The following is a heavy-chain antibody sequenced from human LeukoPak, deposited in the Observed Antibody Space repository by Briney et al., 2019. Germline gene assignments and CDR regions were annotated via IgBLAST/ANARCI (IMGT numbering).Heavy chain of an antibody. CDR1: GGPLSGFY. CDR2: IHPSGRP. J-gene: IGHJ4*02. Sequence: SETLSLTCGVYGGPLSGFYSTWIRQPPGKGLEWIGEIHPSGRPYYNPSLASRESLSLDTPENLFSLKMSAAAAADTAIYYCARGGDYYKCGNDWGQGTLVTVSS. V-gene: IGHV4-34*01. CDR3: ARGGDYYKCGND. D-gene: IGHD3-22*01.